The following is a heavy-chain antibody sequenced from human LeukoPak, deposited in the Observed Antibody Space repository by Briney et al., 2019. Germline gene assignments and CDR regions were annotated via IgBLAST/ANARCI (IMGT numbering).Heavy chain of an antibody. CDR2: INHSGST. CDR3: ARGGGDIVVVPAAFDYFDY. V-gene: IGHV4-34*01. J-gene: IGHJ4*02. CDR1: GGSFSGYY. D-gene: IGHD2-2*01. Sequence: ASETLSLTCAVYGGSFSGYYWSWIRQPPGKGLEWIGEINHSGSTNYNPSLKSRVTISVDTSKNQFSLKLSSVTAADTAVYYCARGGGDIVVVPAAFDYFDYWGQGTLVTVSS.